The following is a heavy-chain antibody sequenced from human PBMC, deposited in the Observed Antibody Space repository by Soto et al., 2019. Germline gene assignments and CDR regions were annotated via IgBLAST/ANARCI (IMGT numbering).Heavy chain of an antibody. V-gene: IGHV1-18*01. J-gene: IGHJ5*02. CDR3: ARVDPTLAARDHRPFDP. D-gene: IGHD6-6*01. Sequence: QVQLVPSGAEVKKPGASVKVSWKASGFTFSSHGISWVRQAPGQGLEGMGWISAYNGNTNYAQKPQGRVTMTTDPSTSTAYMELRSLRSDDTAVYYCARVDPTLAARDHRPFDPWGQGTLVTVSS. CDR2: ISAYNGNT. CDR1: GFTFSSHG.